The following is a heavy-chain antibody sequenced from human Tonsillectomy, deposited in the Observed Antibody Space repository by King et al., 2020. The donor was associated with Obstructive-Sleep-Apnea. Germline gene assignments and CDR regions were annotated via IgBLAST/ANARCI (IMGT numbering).Heavy chain of an antibody. CDR2: INYSGNT. CDR1: GGSISSSSYY. Sequence: QLQESGPGLVRPSETLSLTCTVSGGSISSSSYYWDWILQPPGNGLQGIGTINYSGNTYYNPSLKRRVTISVDTSKDQFSLNLSSVTAADTAMYYCARDYNRLVIDSWGQGTLVTVSS. D-gene: IGHD3-9*01. J-gene: IGHJ4*02. V-gene: IGHV4-39*07. CDR3: ARDYNRLVIDS.